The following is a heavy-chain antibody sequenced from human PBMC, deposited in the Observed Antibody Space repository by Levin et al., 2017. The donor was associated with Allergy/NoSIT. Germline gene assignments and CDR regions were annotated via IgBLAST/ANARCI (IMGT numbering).Heavy chain of an antibody. D-gene: IGHD1-26*01. V-gene: IGHV4-39*07. Sequence: SETLSLTCTVSGGSISSSSYYWGWIRQPPGKGLEWIGSIYYSGSTYYNPSLKSRVTISVDTSKNQFSLKLSSVTAADTAVYYCARGTTSGTDTKGFFGYWGQGTLVAVSS. CDR2: IYYSGST. J-gene: IGHJ4*02. CDR1: GGSISSSSYY. CDR3: ARGTTSGTDTKGFFGY.